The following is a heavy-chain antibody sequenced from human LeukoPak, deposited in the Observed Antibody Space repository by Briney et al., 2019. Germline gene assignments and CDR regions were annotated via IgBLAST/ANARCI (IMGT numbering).Heavy chain of an antibody. Sequence: SVKVSCKASGGTFSSYAISWVRQAPGQGLEWMGGIIPIFGTANYAQKFQGRVTITADESTSTAYMELSSLRSEDTAVYYCARSHRRIVGATMGYYFDYWGQGTLVTVSS. J-gene: IGHJ4*02. CDR3: ARSHRRIVGATMGYYFDY. CDR1: GGTFSSYA. D-gene: IGHD1-26*01. CDR2: IIPIFGTA. V-gene: IGHV1-69*13.